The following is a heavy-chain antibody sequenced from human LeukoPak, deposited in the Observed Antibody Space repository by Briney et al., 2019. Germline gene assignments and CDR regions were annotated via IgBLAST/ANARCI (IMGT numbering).Heavy chain of an antibody. Sequence: GGSLRLSCAASGFTFSSYAMSCVPQAPGKGLECVSAISGSGGSTYYADSVKGRFTISRDNSKNTLYLQMNSLRAEDTAVYYCAKAARQTYYYYGMDVWGQGTTVTVSS. CDR2: ISGSGGST. CDR3: AKAARQTYYYYGMDV. J-gene: IGHJ6*02. CDR1: GFTFSSYA. V-gene: IGHV3-23*01.